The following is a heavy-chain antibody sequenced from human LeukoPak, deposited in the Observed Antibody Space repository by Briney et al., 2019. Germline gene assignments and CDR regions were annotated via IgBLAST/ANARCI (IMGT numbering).Heavy chain of an antibody. V-gene: IGHV4-39*07. CDR1: GGSISSSTYY. CDR3: ARDALVAAPSYYYYYMDV. CDR2: LSYSGKT. J-gene: IGHJ6*03. D-gene: IGHD2-15*01. Sequence: SDTLSLTCIISGGSISSSTYYWGWIRQPPGKGLEWIGTLSYSGKTYYNPSLKSRVTISVDTSKNQFSLKLSSVTAADTAVYYCARDALVAAPSYYYYYMDVWGKGTTVTISS.